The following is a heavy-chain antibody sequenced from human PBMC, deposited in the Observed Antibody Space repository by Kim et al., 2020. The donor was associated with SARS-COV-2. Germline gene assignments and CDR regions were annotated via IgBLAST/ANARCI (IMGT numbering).Heavy chain of an antibody. CDR3: ARGLPPRDLWSGYYTYFD. Sequence: SETLSLTCAVYGGSFSGYYWSWIRQPPGKGLEWIGEINHSGSTNYNPSLKSRVTISVDTSKNQFSLKLSSVTAADTAVYYCARGLPPRDLWSGYYTYFD. CDR1: GGSFSGYY. J-gene: IGHJ4*01. CDR2: INHSGST. V-gene: IGHV4-34*01. D-gene: IGHD3-3*01.